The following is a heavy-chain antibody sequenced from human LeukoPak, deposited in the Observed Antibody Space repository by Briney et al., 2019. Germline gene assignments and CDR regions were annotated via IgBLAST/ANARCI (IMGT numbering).Heavy chain of an antibody. V-gene: IGHV3-74*01. J-gene: IGHJ4*02. D-gene: IGHD2-8*02. CDR3: VRALVDPADY. CDR2: INNDGSYT. CDR1: GFTFSSYW. Sequence: GGSLRLSCSASGFTFSSYWMHWVRQAPGKGLVWVARINNDGSYTNYADSVKGRFTISRDNAKNTVYLQMNSLRAEDTAVFYCVRALVDPADYWGQGTLVTVSS.